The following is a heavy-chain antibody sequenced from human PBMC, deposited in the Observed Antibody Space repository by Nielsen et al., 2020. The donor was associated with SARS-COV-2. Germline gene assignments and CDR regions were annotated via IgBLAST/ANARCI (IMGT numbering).Heavy chain of an antibody. Sequence: SETLSLTCSVSGGSISGYYWSWIRQPPGKGLEWIGYIYYSGDTKYNPSLKSRVTISVDTSKNQFSLRLISVTAADTAVYYCARLLTNTGNYFRFDPWGQGTLVTVSS. CDR3: ARLLTNTGNYFRFDP. V-gene: IGHV4-59*12. CDR1: GGSISGYY. J-gene: IGHJ5*02. CDR2: IYYSGDT. D-gene: IGHD1-26*01.